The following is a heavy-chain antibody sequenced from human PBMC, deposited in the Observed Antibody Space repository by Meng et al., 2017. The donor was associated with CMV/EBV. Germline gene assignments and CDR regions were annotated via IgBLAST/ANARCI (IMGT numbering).Heavy chain of an antibody. V-gene: IGHV1-2*02. Sequence: ASVVSCKASGYTFTGYYMHWVRQAPGQGLEWMGWINPNSGGTNYAQKFQGRVTMTRDTSISTAYMELSRLRSDDTAVYYCAREVGELYQLLYGYNWFDPWGQGTLVTVSS. D-gene: IGHD2-2*02. CDR3: AREVGELYQLLYGYNWFDP. CDR2: INPNSGGT. CDR1: GYTFTGYY. J-gene: IGHJ5*02.